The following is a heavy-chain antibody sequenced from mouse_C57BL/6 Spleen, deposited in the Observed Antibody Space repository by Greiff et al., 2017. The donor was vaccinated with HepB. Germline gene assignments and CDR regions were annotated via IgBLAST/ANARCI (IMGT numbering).Heavy chain of an antibody. CDR3: ATCHVYTTLDC. J-gene: IGHJ2*02. CDR2: IDPGNGDT. V-gene: IGHV14-1*01. D-gene: IGHD2-12*01. Sequence: VQLQQSGAELVRPGASVKLSCTASGFTFTHYYMHWVKQRPEQGLEWIGKIDPGNGDTDYAAKFQGKATLTADTSSNTAYLQLSSLTSEDTAVYYCATCHVYTTLDCWGQGTSLTVSS. CDR1: GFTFTHYY.